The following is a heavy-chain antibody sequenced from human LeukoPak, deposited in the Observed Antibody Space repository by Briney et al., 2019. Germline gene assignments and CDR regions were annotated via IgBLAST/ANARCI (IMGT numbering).Heavy chain of an antibody. J-gene: IGHJ4*02. CDR2: ISSSSSYI. CDR3: ATNPSTGNIN. CDR1: GFTFSSYS. V-gene: IGHV3-21*01. D-gene: IGHD2/OR15-2a*01. Sequence: KSGGSLRLSCAASGFTFSSYSMNWVRQAPGKGLEWVSSISSSSSYIYYADSVKGRFTISRDNAKNSLYLQMNSLRAEDTAVYYCATNPSTGNINWGQGTMVTVSS.